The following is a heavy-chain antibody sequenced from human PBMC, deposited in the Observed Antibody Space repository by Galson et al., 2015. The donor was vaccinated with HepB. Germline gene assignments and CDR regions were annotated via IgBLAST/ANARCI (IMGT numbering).Heavy chain of an antibody. CDR3: AKDSGSYAVQEYYFDY. CDR1: GFTFSSYG. J-gene: IGHJ4*02. CDR2: ISYDGSNK. D-gene: IGHD1-26*01. Sequence: SLRLSCAASGFTFSSYGMHWVRQAPGKGLEWVAVISYDGSNKYYADSVKGRFTISRDNSKNTLYLQMNSLRAEDTAVYYCAKDSGSYAVQEYYFDYWGQGTLVTVSS. V-gene: IGHV3-30*18.